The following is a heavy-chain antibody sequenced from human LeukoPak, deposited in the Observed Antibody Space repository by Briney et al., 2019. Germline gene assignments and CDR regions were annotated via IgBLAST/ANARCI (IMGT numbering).Heavy chain of an antibody. CDR2: IYYRGTT. CDR3: AREREWIQLPAMRSYYYMDV. V-gene: IGHV4-39*02. D-gene: IGHD5-18*01. Sequence: SETPSLTCTVSGGSISDNTYYWGWIRQPPGKGLEWIGSIYYRGTTYYHPSLNSRVTISVDTSKNQFSLKLSSVTAADTAVYYCAREREWIQLPAMRSYYYMDVWGKGTTVTVSS. CDR1: GGSISDNTYY. J-gene: IGHJ6*03.